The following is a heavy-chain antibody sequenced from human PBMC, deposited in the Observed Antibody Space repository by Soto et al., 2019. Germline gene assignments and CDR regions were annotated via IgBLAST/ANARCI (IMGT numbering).Heavy chain of an antibody. V-gene: IGHV3-15*01. CDR1: GFMFSSAW. Sequence: EVQMVQSGGDLVKPGGSLRLSCVTSGFMFSSAWMNWVRQAPGKGLEWVARIKSKGDGGARDYAAPVKGRFTISRDDSKNTVHLQMNSLRAEDNAVYYCVEGWYDFWGQGTLVTVSS. CDR3: VEGWYDF. J-gene: IGHJ4*02. D-gene: IGHD2-15*01. CDR2: IKSKGDGGAR.